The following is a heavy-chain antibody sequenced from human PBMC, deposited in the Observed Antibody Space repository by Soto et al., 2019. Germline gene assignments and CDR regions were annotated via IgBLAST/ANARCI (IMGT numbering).Heavy chain of an antibody. CDR2: IIPIFGTA. CDR3: ARDLKVIAVDPGYYGMDV. D-gene: IGHD6-19*01. CDR1: GYTFSSYA. V-gene: IGHV1-69*13. J-gene: IGHJ6*02. Sequence: SVKVSCKASGYTFSSYAISWVRQAPGQGLEWMGGIIPIFGTANYAQKFQGRVTITADESTSTAYMELSSLRSEDTAVYYCARDLKVIAVDPGYYGMDVWGQGTTVTVSS.